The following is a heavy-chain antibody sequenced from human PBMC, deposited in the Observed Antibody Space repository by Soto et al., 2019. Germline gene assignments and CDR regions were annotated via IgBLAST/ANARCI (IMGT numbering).Heavy chain of an antibody. J-gene: IGHJ4*02. CDR1: GGSISSSSYY. Sequence: ASETXSLTCTVSGGSISSSSYYWGWIRQPPGKGLEWIGSIYYSGSTYYNPSLKSRVTISVDTSKNQFSLKLSSVTAADTAVYYCARLWEVPAAIDYWGQGTLVTVSS. CDR3: ARLWEVPAAIDY. CDR2: IYYSGST. V-gene: IGHV4-39*01. D-gene: IGHD2-2*02.